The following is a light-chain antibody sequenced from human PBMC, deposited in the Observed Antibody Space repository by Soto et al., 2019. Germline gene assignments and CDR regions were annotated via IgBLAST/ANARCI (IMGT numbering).Light chain of an antibody. CDR2: DVS. Sequence: QSVLTQPASVSGSPGQSITISCTGTSSDVGGYNYVSWYQQHPGKAPKLMIYDVSNRPSGVSNRFSGSKSGNTASLTISGLQAEDEADYYCSSYTSSSTLNDVFGTGTKVTV. CDR1: SSDVGGYNY. CDR3: SSYTSSSTLNDV. V-gene: IGLV2-14*01. J-gene: IGLJ1*01.